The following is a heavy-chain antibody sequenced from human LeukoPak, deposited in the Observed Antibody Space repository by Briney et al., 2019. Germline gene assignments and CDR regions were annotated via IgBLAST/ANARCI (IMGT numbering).Heavy chain of an antibody. V-gene: IGHV1-2*02. Sequence: ASVTVSCKASGYTFTDYYMHWVGQAPGQGLEWMGWINPNSGATNYAQKFQGRVTMTRDTSITTAYMELSRLRSDDTAVYYCTRTKRAADAFDIWGQGTMVTVSS. CDR3: TRTKRAADAFDI. CDR1: GYTFTDYY. CDR2: INPNSGAT. D-gene: IGHD2-8*01. J-gene: IGHJ3*02.